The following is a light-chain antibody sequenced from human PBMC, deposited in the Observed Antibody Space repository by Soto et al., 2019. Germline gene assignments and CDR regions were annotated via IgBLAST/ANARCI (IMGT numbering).Light chain of an antibody. V-gene: IGKV1-5*01. J-gene: IGKJ1*01. Sequence: DIQMTQSPSTLSASVGDRVTITCRASQSISNGLAWYQQKPGKAPKLLIYDVSRLDSGSPSRFSGSGSGTEFTLTISDLHPDDFATYYCQQYNSYAWTFGQATKVEIK. CDR2: DVS. CDR3: QQYNSYAWT. CDR1: QSISNG.